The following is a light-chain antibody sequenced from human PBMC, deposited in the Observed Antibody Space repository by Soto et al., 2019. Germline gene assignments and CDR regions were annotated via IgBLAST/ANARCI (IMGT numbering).Light chain of an antibody. J-gene: IGLJ2*01. CDR2: DNN. Sequence: QSVLTQPPSVSAAPGQKVIISCSGSSSNIGNNYVSWYQQLPGTAPKLLIHDNNERPSGIPDRFSGSKSGTSATLGITGLQSGDEADYYCGTWDSRLSAAIFGGGTKLTVL. V-gene: IGLV1-51*01. CDR1: SSNIGNNY. CDR3: GTWDSRLSAAI.